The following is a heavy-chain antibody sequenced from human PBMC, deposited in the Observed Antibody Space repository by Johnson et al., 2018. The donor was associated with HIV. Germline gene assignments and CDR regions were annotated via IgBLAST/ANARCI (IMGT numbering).Heavy chain of an antibody. CDR1: GFTFSSYG. Sequence: QVQLVESGGGLVQPGGSLRLSCAASGFTFSSYGMHWVRQAPGKGLEWAAFIRYDGSNKYYADSVKGRFPISRDNAKNIMYLQMNSLRVEDTAVYYCAREGGSYPGETVDDAFDIWGQGTMVTVSS. CDR3: AREGGSYPGETVDDAFDI. V-gene: IGHV3-30*02. CDR2: IRYDGSNK. J-gene: IGHJ3*02. D-gene: IGHD3-16*02.